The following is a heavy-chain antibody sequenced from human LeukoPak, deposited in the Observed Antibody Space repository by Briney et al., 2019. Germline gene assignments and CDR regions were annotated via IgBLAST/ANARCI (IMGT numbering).Heavy chain of an antibody. CDR3: ARLIRGYCGTLSCHGGWFDP. Sequence: SEPLSLTCTVSGGSISSTNYNWGWIRQPPGEGLEWIGSIYYSGSTYYNPSLKSRVTISADTSKNQFSLKLSSVTAADTAVYYCARLIRGYCGTLSCHGGWFDPWGQGTLVTVSS. J-gene: IGHJ5*02. CDR2: IYYSGST. CDR1: GGSISSTNYN. D-gene: IGHD2-2*01. V-gene: IGHV4-39*01.